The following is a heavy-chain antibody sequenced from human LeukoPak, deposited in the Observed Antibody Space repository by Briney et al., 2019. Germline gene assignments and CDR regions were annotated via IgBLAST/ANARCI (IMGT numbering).Heavy chain of an antibody. CDR2: IIPILGIA. CDR3: ARDRDYDFWSGSKRFDP. D-gene: IGHD3-3*01. J-gene: IGHJ5*02. V-gene: IGHV1-69*04. Sequence: ASVKVSCKASGGTFSSYAISWVRQAPGQGLEWMGRIIPILGIANYAQKFQGRVTITADKSTSTAYMELSSLRSGDTAVYYCARDRDYDFWSGSKRFDPWGQGTLVTVSS. CDR1: GGTFSSYA.